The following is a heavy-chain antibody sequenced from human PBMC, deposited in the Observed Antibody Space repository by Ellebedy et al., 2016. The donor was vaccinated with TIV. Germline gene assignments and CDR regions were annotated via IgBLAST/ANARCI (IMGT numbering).Heavy chain of an antibody. CDR2: INHSGST. D-gene: IGHD2-2*01. Sequence: SETLSLXXAVYGGSFSGYYWSWIRQPPGKGLEWIGEINHSGSTNYNPSLKSRVTISVDTSKNQFSLKLSSVTAADTAVYYCARNVKYAPSFYYYYYYMDVWGKGTTVTVSS. CDR3: ARNVKYAPSFYYYYYYMDV. V-gene: IGHV4-34*01. CDR1: GGSFSGYY. J-gene: IGHJ6*03.